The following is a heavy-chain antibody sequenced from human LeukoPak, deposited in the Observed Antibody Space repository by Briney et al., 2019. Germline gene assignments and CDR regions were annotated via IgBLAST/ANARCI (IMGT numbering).Heavy chain of an antibody. J-gene: IGHJ4*02. Sequence: SETLSLTCTVSGGSISSGGYYWSWIRQPPGKGLEWIGYIYHSGSTYYNPSLKSRVTISVDRSKNQFSLKLSSVTAADTAVYYCARADGEYSSSWGQGTLVTVSS. CDR1: GGSISSGGYY. D-gene: IGHD6-6*01. CDR3: ARADGEYSSS. V-gene: IGHV4-30-2*01. CDR2: IYHSGST.